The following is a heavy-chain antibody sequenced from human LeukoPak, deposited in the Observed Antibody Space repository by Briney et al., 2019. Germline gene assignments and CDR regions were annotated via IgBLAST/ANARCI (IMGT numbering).Heavy chain of an antibody. CDR2: IYYSGST. CDR3: ARLYYDSSGYYQICYFDY. CDR1: VGSISSSSYY. V-gene: IGHV4-39*01. Sequence: SETLSLTCTVSVGSISSSSYYWVWIRQPPGKGLEWIGSIYYSGSTYYNPSLKSRVTISVDTSKNQFSLNLSSVTAADTAVYYCARLYYDSSGYYQICYFDYWGQGTLVTVSS. J-gene: IGHJ4*02. D-gene: IGHD3-22*01.